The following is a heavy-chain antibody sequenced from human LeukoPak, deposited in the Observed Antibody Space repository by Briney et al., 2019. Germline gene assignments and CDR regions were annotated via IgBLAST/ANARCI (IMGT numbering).Heavy chain of an antibody. V-gene: IGHV3-7*01. Sequence: GGTLRLSCATSRFTFSSYWMSWVRQAPGKGLEWVANINQDGSEKYYVDSVRGRFTISRDNAKNSLYLQMNSLRVEDTAVYCCAKFGYNGYAYDYWGQGTLVTVSS. CDR1: RFTFSSYW. CDR3: AKFGYNGYAYDY. J-gene: IGHJ4*02. D-gene: IGHD5-12*01. CDR2: INQDGSEK.